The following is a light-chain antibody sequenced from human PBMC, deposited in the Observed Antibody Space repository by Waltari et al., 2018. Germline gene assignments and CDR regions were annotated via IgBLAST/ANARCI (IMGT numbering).Light chain of an antibody. CDR1: SSDVGSYNF. J-gene: IGLJ2*01. CDR2: NVS. Sequence: QSVLTQPASVSGSPGQSITISCTGTSSDVGSYNFVSWYQQPPGKAPKLIIFNVSNRPSGVSDRFSGSKSGNTSSLTISGLQAEDEADFYCSSFSSGSTPVVFGGGTMPTVL. V-gene: IGLV2-14*03. CDR3: SSFSSGSTPVV.